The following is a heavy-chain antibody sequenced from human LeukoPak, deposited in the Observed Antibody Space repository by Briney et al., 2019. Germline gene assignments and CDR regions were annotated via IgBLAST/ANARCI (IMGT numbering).Heavy chain of an antibody. CDR1: GYTFTGYY. V-gene: IGHV1-2*06. CDR3: ARDPFTYYYDSSGYSGY. CDR2: INPNSGGT. J-gene: IGHJ4*02. Sequence: ASVKVSCMASGYTFTGYYMHWVRQAPGQALEWMGRINPNSGGTNYAQKFQGRVTMTRDASISTAYMELSRLRSDDTAVYYCARDPFTYYYDSSGYSGYWGQGTLVTVSS. D-gene: IGHD3-22*01.